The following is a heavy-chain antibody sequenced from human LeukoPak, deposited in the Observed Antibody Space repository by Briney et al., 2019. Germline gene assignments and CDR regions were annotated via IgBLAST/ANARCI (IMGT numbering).Heavy chain of an antibody. CDR3: ARGSSYXSQXXXXXXXXP. V-gene: IGHV4-34*01. CDR1: GGSFSGFY. Sequence: SETLSLTCTVYGGSFSGFYWTWIRQPPGMGLQWIGEINHSGSTNYNSSLQSRVTISIDTSKRQFSLKLTSVTAADTAVYYCARGSSYXSQXXXXXXXXPWGXXTXVTVS. D-gene: IGHD3-22*01. J-gene: IGHJ5*02. CDR2: INHSGST.